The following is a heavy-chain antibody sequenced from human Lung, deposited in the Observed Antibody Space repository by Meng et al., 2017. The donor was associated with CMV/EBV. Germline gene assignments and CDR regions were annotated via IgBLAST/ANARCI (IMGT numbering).Heavy chain of an antibody. Sequence: ASVXVSXKASGYTFTTNYIHWVRQAPGQGLEWMGIIDPNEGSTSHTEKFQGRVTMTRDTSKNTVYMELSSLRSEDTAVYYCAREGRDDYNSPRDYFDYWGQGXLVTVSS. CDR2: IDPNEGST. CDR1: GYTFTTNY. J-gene: IGHJ4*02. V-gene: IGHV1-46*01. CDR3: AREGRDDYNSPRDYFDY. D-gene: IGHD5-24*01.